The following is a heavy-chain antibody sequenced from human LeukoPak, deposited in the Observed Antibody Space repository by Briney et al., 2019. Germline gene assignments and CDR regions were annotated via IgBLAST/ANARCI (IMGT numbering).Heavy chain of an antibody. V-gene: IGHV3-23*01. Sequence: GGSLRLSCAASGFTFSSYAMSWVRQAPGKGLEWVSAISGSGGNTYYADSVKGRFTIARDNSKNTLYLQMNSLRAEDTAGYYCAKVMDSLGYCTGGVCYRAIDFWGQGTLVTVSS. CDR2: ISGSGGNT. CDR1: GFTFSSYA. D-gene: IGHD2-8*02. CDR3: AKVMDSLGYCTGGVCYRAIDF. J-gene: IGHJ4*02.